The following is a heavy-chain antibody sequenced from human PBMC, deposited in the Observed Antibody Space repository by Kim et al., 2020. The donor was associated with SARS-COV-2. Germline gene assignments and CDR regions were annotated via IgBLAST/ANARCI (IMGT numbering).Heavy chain of an antibody. CDR3: AKDMFSSSGYYFEY. J-gene: IGHJ4*02. D-gene: IGHD6-13*01. V-gene: IGHV3-43D*03. Sequence: YADCEKGRFTIARDNSKNSLYLQMNSLRAEDIALYYCAKDMFSSSGYYFEYWGQGTLVTVSS.